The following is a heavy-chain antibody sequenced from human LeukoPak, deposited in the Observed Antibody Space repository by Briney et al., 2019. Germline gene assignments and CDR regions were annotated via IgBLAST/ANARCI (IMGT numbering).Heavy chain of an antibody. CDR1: GGSISSGGYS. D-gene: IGHD2-21*02. J-gene: IGHJ3*02. CDR3: ARVQHIVVVTASHAFDI. CDR2: IYHSGST. V-gene: IGHV4-30-2*01. Sequence: SQTLSLTCAVSGGSISSGGYSWSWIRQPPGKGLEWIGYIYHSGSTYYNPSLKSRVTISVDRSKNQCSLKLSSVTAADTAVYYCARVQHIVVVTASHAFDIWGQGTMVTVSS.